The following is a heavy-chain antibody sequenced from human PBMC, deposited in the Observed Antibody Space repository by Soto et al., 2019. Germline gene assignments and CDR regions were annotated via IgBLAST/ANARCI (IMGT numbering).Heavy chain of an antibody. CDR1: GFTFSSYA. CDR2: ISGSGGST. CDR3: ARGSSSWSRRLVARYYYYYMDV. D-gene: IGHD6-13*01. V-gene: IGHV3-23*01. Sequence: GGSLRLSCAASGFTFSSYAMSWVRQAPGKGLEWVSAISGSGGSTYYADSVKGRFTISRDNSKNTLYLQMNSLRAEDTAVYYCARGSSSWSRRLVARYYYYYMDVWGKGTTVTVSS. J-gene: IGHJ6*03.